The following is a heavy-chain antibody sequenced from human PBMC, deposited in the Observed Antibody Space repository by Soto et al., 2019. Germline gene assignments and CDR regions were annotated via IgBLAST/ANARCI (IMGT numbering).Heavy chain of an antibody. CDR1: GFTFSNYW. J-gene: IGHJ4*02. CDR3: LVGAAGGSPPY. CDR2: IKQDGSEK. D-gene: IGHD6-13*01. V-gene: IGHV3-7*03. Sequence: GGSLRLSCTASGFTFSNYWMSWVRQAPGKGLEWVANIKQDGSEKYYVDSVKGRFTISRDNAKNSLYLQMNSLRAEDTAVYYCLVGAAGGSPPYWGQGTLVTVSS.